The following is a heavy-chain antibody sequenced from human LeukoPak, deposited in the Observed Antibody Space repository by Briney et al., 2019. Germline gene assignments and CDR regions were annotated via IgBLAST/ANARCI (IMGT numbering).Heavy chain of an antibody. CDR3: ASLLVHTAMEGY. V-gene: IGHV3-48*02. J-gene: IGHJ4*02. D-gene: IGHD5-18*01. CDR1: GFTFSSYS. CDR2: ISSSSNTI. Sequence: GGSLRLSCAASGFTFSSYSMNWVRQAPGKGLEWVSYISSSSNTIYYADSVKGRFTISRDNAKNALYLQMNSLRDEDTAVYYCASLLVHTAMEGYWGQGTLVTVSS.